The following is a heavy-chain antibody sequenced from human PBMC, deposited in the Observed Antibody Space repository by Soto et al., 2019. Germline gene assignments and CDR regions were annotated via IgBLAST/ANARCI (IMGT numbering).Heavy chain of an antibody. CDR3: TTGVYCTNGVCSDY. CDR2: ISGSGGST. Sequence: GGSLRLSCAASGFTFSSYAMSWVRQAPGKGLEWVSAISGSGGSTYYADSVKGRFTISRDNSKNTLYLQMNSLRAEDTAVYYCTTGVYCTNGVCSDYWGQGTLVTVSS. J-gene: IGHJ4*02. D-gene: IGHD2-8*01. V-gene: IGHV3-23*01. CDR1: GFTFSSYA.